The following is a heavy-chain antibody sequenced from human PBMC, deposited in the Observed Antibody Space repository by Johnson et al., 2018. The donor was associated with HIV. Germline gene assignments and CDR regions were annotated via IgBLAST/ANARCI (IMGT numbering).Heavy chain of an antibody. Sequence: VQLVESGGGLVQPGGSLKLSCAASGFTFSGSAMHWVRQASGKGLEWVGRIRSKANSYATAYAASVKGRFTISRDDSKNTAYLQMNSLKTEDTAVYYCTTDLVGYCSGGGCYTPGDIWGRGTMVTVSS. V-gene: IGHV3-73*01. D-gene: IGHD2-15*01. J-gene: IGHJ3*02. CDR3: TTDLVGYCSGGGCYTPGDI. CDR1: GFTFSGSA. CDR2: IRSKANSYAT.